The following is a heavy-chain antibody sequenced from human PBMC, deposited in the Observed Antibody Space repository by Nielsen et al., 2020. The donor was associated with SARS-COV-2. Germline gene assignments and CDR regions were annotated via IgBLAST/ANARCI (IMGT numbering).Heavy chain of an antibody. Sequence: GESLKISCAVSGVTVSYNYMSWVRQAPGKGLEWVSVFYTGGGTKYADSVRGRFTLSRDNSENTFYLQMNSLRAEDTAMYYCAKSGNCNGGICYSTEYFQDWGQGTLVTVSS. D-gene: IGHD2-15*01. J-gene: IGHJ1*01. CDR3: AKSGNCNGGICYSTEYFQD. CDR1: GVTVSYNY. V-gene: IGHV3-53*01. CDR2: FYTGGGT.